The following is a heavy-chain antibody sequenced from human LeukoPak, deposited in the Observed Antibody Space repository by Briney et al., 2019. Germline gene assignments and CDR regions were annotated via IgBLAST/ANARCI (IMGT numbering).Heavy chain of an antibody. CDR3: ARGVAAGRSKSYYFEY. CDR2: IKEDGSEK. J-gene: IGHJ4*02. D-gene: IGHD6-13*01. V-gene: IGHV3-7*01. CDR1: GFTVSSNY. Sequence: GGSLRLSCAASGFTVSSNYMSWVRQAPGKGLEWVANIKEDGSEKYYVDSVKGRFTISRDNAKSSLYLQMNSLRAEDTAVYHCARGVAAGRSKSYYFEYWGQGTLVTVSS.